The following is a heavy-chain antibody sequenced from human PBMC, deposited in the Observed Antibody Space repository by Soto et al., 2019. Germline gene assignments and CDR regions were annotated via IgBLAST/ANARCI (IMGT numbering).Heavy chain of an antibody. CDR1: GGTFSSYA. D-gene: IGHD2-21*02. Sequence: ASVKVSCKASGGTFSSYAISWVRQAPGQGLEWMGGIIPIFGTANYAQKFQGRVTITADESTSTAYMELSSLRSEDTAVYYCARGHSTIGVDCHPTPFDYWGQGTLVTVSS. CDR3: ARGHSTIGVDCHPTPFDY. V-gene: IGHV1-69*13. CDR2: IIPIFGTA. J-gene: IGHJ4*02.